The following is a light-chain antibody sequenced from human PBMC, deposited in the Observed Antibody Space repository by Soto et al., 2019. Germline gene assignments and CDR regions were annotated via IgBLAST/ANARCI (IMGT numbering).Light chain of an antibody. CDR3: QQYGSSPYT. V-gene: IGKV3-20*01. CDR2: GAS. J-gene: IGKJ2*01. CDR1: QSVNRRY. Sequence: EIVLTQSPGTLSLSPGERATLSCRASQSVNRRYLAWYQQKPGQAPRLLIYGASSRATGIPDRFSGTGSGTEFALIINRLEPEDFAVYYCQQYGSSPYTFGLATKLEIK.